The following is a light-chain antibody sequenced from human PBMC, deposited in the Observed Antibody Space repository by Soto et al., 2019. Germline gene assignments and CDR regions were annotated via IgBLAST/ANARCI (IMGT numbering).Light chain of an antibody. Sequence: DIQMTQSPASLSASVGDRVTITCRACHDISTYLAWYQQKPGKAPKLMIYEASTLQSGVASRFSGSGSGTEFTLTISSLQPEDFATYYCQQSFSAPWTFGQGTKVDIK. CDR2: EAS. V-gene: IGKV1-39*01. CDR3: QQSFSAPWT. CDR1: HDISTY. J-gene: IGKJ1*01.